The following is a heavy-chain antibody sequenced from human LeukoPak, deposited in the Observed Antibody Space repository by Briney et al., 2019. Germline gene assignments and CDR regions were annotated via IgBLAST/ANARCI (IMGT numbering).Heavy chain of an antibody. Sequence: PGGSLRLSCAASGFSFSSFGMHWVRQAPGKGLEWVAVISVDGTMTYYADSVKGRFTISRDTSKNMLYLQMNSLRAEDTAVYYCARGSGWYERDAFDIWGRGTLVTVSS. CDR2: ISVDGTMT. V-gene: IGHV3-30*03. J-gene: IGHJ3*02. CDR1: GFSFSSFG. CDR3: ARGSGWYERDAFDI. D-gene: IGHD6-19*01.